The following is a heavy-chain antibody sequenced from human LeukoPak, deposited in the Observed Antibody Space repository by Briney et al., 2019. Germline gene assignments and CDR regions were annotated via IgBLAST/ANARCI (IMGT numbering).Heavy chain of an antibody. J-gene: IGHJ3*02. Sequence: PGGSLRLSCAASGFTFSSYAMSWVRQAPGKGLEWVSAISGSGGSTYYADSVKDRFTISRDNSKNTLYLQMNSLRAEDTAVYYCAKDRNYYDSSGYYLPDAFDIWGQGTMVTVSS. CDR2: ISGSGGST. D-gene: IGHD3-22*01. V-gene: IGHV3-23*01. CDR1: GFTFSSYA. CDR3: AKDRNYYDSSGYYLPDAFDI.